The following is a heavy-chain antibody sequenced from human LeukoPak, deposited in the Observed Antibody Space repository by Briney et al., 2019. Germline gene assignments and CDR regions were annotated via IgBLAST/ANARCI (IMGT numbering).Heavy chain of an antibody. Sequence: GGSLRLSCAASGFSINNYWMHWVRQPPGKGLVWVSRINTDGSSPTYADSVKGRFTISRDNAKNALSLQMNSLRVEDTAVYYCAVQLGTLDYWGEESRVTVSS. CDR1: GFSINNYW. CDR2: INTDGSSP. V-gene: IGHV3-74*01. D-gene: IGHD5-18*01. CDR3: AVQLGTLDY. J-gene: IGHJ4*02.